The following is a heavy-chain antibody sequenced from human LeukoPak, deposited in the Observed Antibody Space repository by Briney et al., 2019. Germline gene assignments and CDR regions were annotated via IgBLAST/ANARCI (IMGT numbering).Heavy chain of an antibody. V-gene: IGHV4-4*09. CDR1: GGSISSYY. J-gene: IGHJ5*02. D-gene: IGHD3-10*01. Sequence: SETLSLTCTVSGGSISSYYWSWIRQHPGKGLEWIGYIYATGSTNYNPSLKSRVTISVDTSKNQFSLNLRSVTAADTAVYYCARHGSVRSPLGPWGQGTLVTVSS. CDR2: IYATGST. CDR3: ARHGSVRSPLGP.